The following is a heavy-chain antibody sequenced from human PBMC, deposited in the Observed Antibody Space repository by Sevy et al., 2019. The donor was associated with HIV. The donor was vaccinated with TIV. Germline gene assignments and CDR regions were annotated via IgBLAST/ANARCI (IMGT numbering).Heavy chain of an antibody. D-gene: IGHD6-13*01. CDR3: AKNTAAVGTGGFDY. V-gene: IGHV3-30*02. J-gene: IGHJ4*02. CDR2: IQYDGRNT. Sequence: GESLKISCTTSGFTFSYSGMHWVRQAPGKGLEWVTFIQYDGRNTHYAASVKGRFTISRDNSKNTLYLQMNSLRGDDTAVYYCAKNTAAVGTGGFDYWGQGALVTVSS. CDR1: GFTFSYSG.